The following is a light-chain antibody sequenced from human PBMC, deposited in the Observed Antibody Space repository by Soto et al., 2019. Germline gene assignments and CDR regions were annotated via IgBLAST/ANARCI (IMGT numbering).Light chain of an antibody. Sequence: VLTQSPATLSLSPGERATLSCRASENVRTFVDWYQQKPGQAPRLLIYGASNRATDIPARYNGSGSGTDITLTISNLEPKDFAVYYCQQHSHWPPWTFGQGTRVEIQ. V-gene: IGKV3-11*01. J-gene: IGKJ1*01. CDR3: QQHSHWPPWT. CDR2: GAS. CDR1: ENVRTF.